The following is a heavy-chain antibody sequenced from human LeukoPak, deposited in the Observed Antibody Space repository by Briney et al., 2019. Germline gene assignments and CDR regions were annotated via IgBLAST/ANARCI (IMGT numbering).Heavy chain of an antibody. CDR1: GGSISSYY. Sequence: ASETLSLTCTVSGGSISSYYWSWIRQPAGKGLEWIGRIYSSGSTNYNPPLKSRVTMSVDTSKNQFSLKLSSVTAADTAVYYCARDEYSSSWDYYYYGMDVWGQGTMVTVSS. V-gene: IGHV4-4*07. CDR2: IYSSGST. D-gene: IGHD6-13*01. J-gene: IGHJ6*02. CDR3: ARDEYSSSWDYYYYGMDV.